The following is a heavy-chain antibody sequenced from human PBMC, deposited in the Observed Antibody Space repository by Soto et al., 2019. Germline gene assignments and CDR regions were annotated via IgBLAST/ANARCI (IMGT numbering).Heavy chain of an antibody. V-gene: IGHV1-58*01. Sequence: ASVKVSCKASGFTFTRSPVQWVRQARGQRLEWIGWIVVGSGNTNYAQKFQERVTITRDMSTSTAYMELSSLRSEDTAVYYCGYSRILYVRPLDYGMDVWGQGTTVTVSS. CDR3: GYSRILYVRPLDYGMDV. D-gene: IGHD2-15*01. CDR2: IVVGSGNT. J-gene: IGHJ6*02. CDR1: GFTFTRSP.